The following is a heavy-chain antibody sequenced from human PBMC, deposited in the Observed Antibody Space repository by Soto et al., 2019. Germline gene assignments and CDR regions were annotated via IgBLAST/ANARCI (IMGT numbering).Heavy chain of an antibody. CDR3: ARGAIGAPQYLGN. Sequence: QVQLVQSGAEVKQPGSSVKVSCKASGGTFSSYTVTWVRQAPGQGLEWMGRIIPILDVPSYAQKFQGRVTITADKSTRAAYMELSSLTSEDTAVYYCARGAIGAPQYLGNWGQGTLVTVSS. CDR1: GGTFSSYT. V-gene: IGHV1-69*02. J-gene: IGHJ4*02. CDR2: IIPILDVP. D-gene: IGHD3-16*01.